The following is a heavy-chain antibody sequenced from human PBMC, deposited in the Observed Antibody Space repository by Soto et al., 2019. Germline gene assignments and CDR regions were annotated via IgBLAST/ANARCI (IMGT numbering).Heavy chain of an antibody. J-gene: IGHJ4*02. V-gene: IGHV3-23*01. CDR2: ISGSGGST. CDR1: GFTFSSYA. D-gene: IGHD4-17*01. CDR3: AKATSGRLPYGDYGVYFDY. Sequence: EVQLLESGGGLVQPGGSLRLSCAASGFTFSSYAMSWVRQAPGKGLEWVSAISGSGGSTYYADSVKGRFTISRDNSKNTLYLQMNSLRAEDTAVYYCAKATSGRLPYGDYGVYFDYWGQGTLVTVSS.